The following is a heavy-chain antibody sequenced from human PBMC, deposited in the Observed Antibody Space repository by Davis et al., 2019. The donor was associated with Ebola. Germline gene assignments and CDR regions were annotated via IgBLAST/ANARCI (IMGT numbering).Heavy chain of an antibody. CDR2: IYYSGST. D-gene: IGHD1-26*01. J-gene: IGHJ4*02. V-gene: IGHV4-30-4*01. CDR1: GGSISSGDYY. CDR3: ATRVGSQGYYFDY. Sequence: PSETLSLTCTVSGGSISSGDYYWSWIRQPPGKGLEWIEYIYYSGSTYYNPSLKSRVTISVDTSKNQFSLKLSSVTAADTAVYYCATRVGSQGYYFDYWGQGTLVTVSS.